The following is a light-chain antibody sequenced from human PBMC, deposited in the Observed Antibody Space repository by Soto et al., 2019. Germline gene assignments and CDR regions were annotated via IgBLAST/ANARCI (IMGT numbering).Light chain of an antibody. CDR1: QSVSKNY. V-gene: IGKV3-20*01. CDR2: AAS. CDR3: QQCATAPLT. Sequence: EIVLTQSPGTLSLSPGERATLSCRASQSVSKNYLAWYQQKPGQAPRLLIDAASNRATGIPDRFSGSGSGTDFTLTINRLEPEDFAVYYCQQCATAPLTFGQGTKVEIK. J-gene: IGKJ1*01.